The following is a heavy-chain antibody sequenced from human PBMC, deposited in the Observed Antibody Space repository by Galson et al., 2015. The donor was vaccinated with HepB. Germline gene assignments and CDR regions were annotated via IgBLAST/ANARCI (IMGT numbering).Heavy chain of an antibody. CDR3: AKDYQLLGFYFYYLDG. Sequence: SLRLSCAASGFTFGHYAMHWVRQAPGKGLEWVAAIPYHGTNKYYAASVKGRFTISRDSSNDTLYLQMNNLRPEDTAVYYCAKDYQLLGFYFYYLDGWGKGTTVTVSS. CDR1: GFTFGHYA. V-gene: IGHV3-30*18. CDR2: IPYHGTNK. J-gene: IGHJ6*03. D-gene: IGHD3-3*02.